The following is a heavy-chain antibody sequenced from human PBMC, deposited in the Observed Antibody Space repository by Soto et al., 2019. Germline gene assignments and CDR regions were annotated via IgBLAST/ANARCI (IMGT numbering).Heavy chain of an antibody. J-gene: IGHJ4*02. D-gene: IGHD3-10*01. CDR3: ARVYYYGSGSYQNYFDY. V-gene: IGHV3-21*01. Sequence: GGSLRLSCAASGFTFSNAWMSWVRQAPGKGLEWVSSISSSSSYIYYADSVKGRFTISRDNAKNSLYLQMNSLRAEDTAVYYCARVYYYGSGSYQNYFDYWGQGTLVTVSS. CDR1: GFTFSNAW. CDR2: ISSSSSYI.